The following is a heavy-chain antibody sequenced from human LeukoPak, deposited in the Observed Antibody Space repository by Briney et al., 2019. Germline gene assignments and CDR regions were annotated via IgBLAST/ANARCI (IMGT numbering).Heavy chain of an antibody. Sequence: PSETLSLTCTVSGDSISNSAYYWVWIRQPPGKGLEWIGTITNTGNTYSNPSLKSRVTISIDTSKTQISLKLTSVTAADTAVYHCARHSYGTFDYWGQGTLVTVSS. J-gene: IGHJ4*02. V-gene: IGHV4-39*01. CDR1: GDSISNSAYY. D-gene: IGHD5-18*01. CDR3: ARHSYGTFDY. CDR2: ITNTGNT.